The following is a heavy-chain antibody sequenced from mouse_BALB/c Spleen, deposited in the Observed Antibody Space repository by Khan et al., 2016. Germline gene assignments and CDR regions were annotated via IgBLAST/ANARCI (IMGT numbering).Heavy chain of an antibody. J-gene: IGHJ4*01. Sequence: VQLKQSGPELMKPGASVKISCKASGYSFTSYYMHWVKQSHGKSLEWIGYIDPFTGGTSYNQKFKGKATLTVDKSSSTAYMHLSSLTSEDSAVYYCASSTQSFYAMDYWGQGTSVTVSS. CDR1: GYSFTSYY. CDR3: ASSTQSFYAMDY. CDR2: IDPFTGGT. V-gene: IGHV1S135*01. D-gene: IGHD1-1*01.